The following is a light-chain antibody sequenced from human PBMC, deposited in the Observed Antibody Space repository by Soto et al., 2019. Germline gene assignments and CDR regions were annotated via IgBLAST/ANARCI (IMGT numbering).Light chain of an antibody. V-gene: IGLV3-1*01. CDR3: QAWDTSTAV. Sequence: SYELTQPPSVSVSPGQTASITCSGDELGDKYASWYQQKPGQSPVLVIYQDSKRPSGIPERFSGSNSGNTATLTISGTQAMDEADYYCQAWDTSTAVFGGGTKVTVL. CDR1: ELGDKY. CDR2: QDS. J-gene: IGLJ2*01.